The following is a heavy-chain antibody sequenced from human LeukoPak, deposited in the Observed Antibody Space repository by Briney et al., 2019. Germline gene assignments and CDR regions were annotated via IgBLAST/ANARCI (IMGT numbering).Heavy chain of an antibody. V-gene: IGHV4-4*07. Sequence: SETLSLTCTVSGGSISSYYWSWIRQPAGKGLEWIGRIYTSGSTNHNPSLKSRVTMSVDTSKNQFSLKLSSVTAADTAVYYCARPRDYGDYDAFDIWGQGTMVTVSS. J-gene: IGHJ3*02. CDR1: GGSISSYY. CDR3: ARPRDYGDYDAFDI. D-gene: IGHD4-17*01. CDR2: IYTSGST.